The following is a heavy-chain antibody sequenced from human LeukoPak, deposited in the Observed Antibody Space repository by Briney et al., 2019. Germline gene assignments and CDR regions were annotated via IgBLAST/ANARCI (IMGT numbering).Heavy chain of an antibody. CDR2: ISDNGSNE. CDR3: ARDFYSSSYYYYGMDV. V-gene: IGHV3-30*03. D-gene: IGHD6-6*01. J-gene: IGHJ6*02. Sequence: PGGSLRLSCAASGFTFSTYIMHWVRQAPGKGLEWVAVISDNGSNEYYADSVKGRFTISRGNSKNTLYLQMNSLRVEDTAVYFCARDFYSSSYYYYGMDVWGQGTTVTVSS. CDR1: GFTFSTYI.